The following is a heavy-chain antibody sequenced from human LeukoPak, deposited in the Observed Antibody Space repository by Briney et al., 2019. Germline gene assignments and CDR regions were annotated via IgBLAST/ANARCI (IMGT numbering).Heavy chain of an antibody. CDR3: ALTSRVTMIRVIRAFDV. J-gene: IGHJ3*01. CDR2: INHSGST. D-gene: IGHD3-10*01. Sequence: SETLSLTCAVYGGSFSGHYWTWIRKPPGKGLEWIGEINHSGSTNCNPSLKSRVTISVDTSRNQFSLKMSSVTAADTAVYYCALTSRVTMIRVIRAFDVWGQGTMVTVSS. V-gene: IGHV4-34*01. CDR1: GGSFSGHY.